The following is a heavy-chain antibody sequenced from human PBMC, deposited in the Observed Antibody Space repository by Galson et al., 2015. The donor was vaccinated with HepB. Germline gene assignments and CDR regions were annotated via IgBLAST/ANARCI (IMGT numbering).Heavy chain of an antibody. CDR2: ISYDGSNI. CDR1: GFTFSSFG. J-gene: IGHJ4*02. Sequence: SLRLSCAASGFTFSSFGMHWVRQAPGKGLEWVALISYDGSNIFYGDSVKGRVTISRDNSKNTMYLHLHSLRPEDTAMYYCASFGWSDYWGQGTLVTVSS. CDR3: ASFGWSDY. D-gene: IGHD3-9*01. V-gene: IGHV3-30*03.